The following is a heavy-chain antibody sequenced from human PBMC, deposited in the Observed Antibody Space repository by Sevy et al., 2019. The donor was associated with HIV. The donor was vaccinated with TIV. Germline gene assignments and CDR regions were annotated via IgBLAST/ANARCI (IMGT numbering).Heavy chain of an antibody. D-gene: IGHD3-22*01. Sequence: ASVKVSCKVSGYTLTKLSMHWVRQAPGKGLEWMGSFDPEHGETFYAQKFQGRITVTEDTSTDTAYMELSSLRSEDTAVYYCATTKDYYESSGSPFDHWGQGTLVTVSS. CDR3: ATTKDYYESSGSPFDH. CDR2: FDPEHGET. CDR1: GYTLTKLS. J-gene: IGHJ4*02. V-gene: IGHV1-24*01.